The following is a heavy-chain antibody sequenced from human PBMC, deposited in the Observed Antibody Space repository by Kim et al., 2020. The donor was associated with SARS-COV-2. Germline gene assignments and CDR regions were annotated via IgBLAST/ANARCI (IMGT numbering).Heavy chain of an antibody. Sequence: ASVKVSCKASGYTFTSYAMHWVLQAPGQRLEWMGWINAGNGNTKYSQKFQGRVTITRDTSASTAYMELSSLRSEDTAVYYCARDRLGLNYYYDSADPDYWGQGTLVTVSS. V-gene: IGHV1-3*01. J-gene: IGHJ4*02. CDR2: INAGNGNT. D-gene: IGHD3-22*01. CDR3: ARDRLGLNYYYDSADPDY. CDR1: GYTFTSYA.